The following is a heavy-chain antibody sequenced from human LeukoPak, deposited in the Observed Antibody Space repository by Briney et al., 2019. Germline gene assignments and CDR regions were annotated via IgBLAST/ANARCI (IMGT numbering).Heavy chain of an antibody. CDR2: ISAYNGNT. D-gene: IGHD2-15*01. CDR1: GYTFTSYG. Sequence: VASVKVSCKASGYTFTSYGISWVRQAPGQGLEWMGWISAYNGNTNYAQKLQGRVTMTTDTSTSTAYMELRSLRSDDTAVYYCARVVVVAATLDYYYYMDVWGKGTTVTVSS. J-gene: IGHJ6*03. CDR3: ARVVVVAATLDYYYYMDV. V-gene: IGHV1-18*01.